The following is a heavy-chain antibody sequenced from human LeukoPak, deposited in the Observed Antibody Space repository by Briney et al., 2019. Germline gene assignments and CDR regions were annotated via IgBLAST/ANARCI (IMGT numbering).Heavy chain of an antibody. CDR2: INHSGST. V-gene: IGHV4-34*01. Sequence: SETLSLTCAVYGGSFSGYYWSWIRQPPGKGLEWIGEINHSGSTNYNPSLKSRVTISVDTSKNQFSLKLSSVTAAGTAVYYCASPIAAAPFFDYWGQGTLVTVSS. D-gene: IGHD6-13*01. CDR3: ASPIAAAPFFDY. J-gene: IGHJ4*02. CDR1: GGSFSGYY.